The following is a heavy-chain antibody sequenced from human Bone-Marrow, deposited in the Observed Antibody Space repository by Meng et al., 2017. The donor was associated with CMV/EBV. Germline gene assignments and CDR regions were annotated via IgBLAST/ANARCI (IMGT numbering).Heavy chain of an antibody. D-gene: IGHD1-26*01. J-gene: IGHJ4*02. Sequence: GGSLRLSCAASGFTFSSYSMNWVRQAPGKGLEWVSSISSSSSYIYYADSVKGRFTISRDDSKNALYLQIDTLKTEDTAVYYCTTIGLGGSYSLDYWGQGTLVTVSS. CDR1: GFTFSSYS. V-gene: IGHV3-21*03. CDR3: TTIGLGGSYSLDY. CDR2: ISSSSSYI.